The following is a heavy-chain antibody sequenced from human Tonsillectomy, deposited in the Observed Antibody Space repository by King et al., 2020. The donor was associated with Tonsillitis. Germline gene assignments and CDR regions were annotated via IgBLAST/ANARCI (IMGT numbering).Heavy chain of an antibody. CDR1: GFTFGDYA. CDR3: TRTTLDLFDF. Sequence: DVQLVESGGGLVQPGRSLRLSCIASGFTFGDYAMSWVRQAPGKGLEWVSFIRSKAYGGTTDYAASVKGRFTISRDDSKSIAYLQMNSLKTEDTAVYYCTRTTLDLFDFWGQGTLVTVSS. D-gene: IGHD3/OR15-3a*01. CDR2: IRSKAYGGTT. V-gene: IGHV3-49*04. J-gene: IGHJ4*02.